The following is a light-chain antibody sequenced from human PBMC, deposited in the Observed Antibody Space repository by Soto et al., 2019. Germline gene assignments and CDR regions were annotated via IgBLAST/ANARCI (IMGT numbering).Light chain of an antibody. CDR1: SGSVSTDDY. V-gene: IGLV8-61*01. J-gene: IGLJ3*02. Sequence: QTVVTQAPSFSVSPGGTVTITCGLTSGSVSTDDYPGWYQQTPGKAPRALIYNTYTRSSGVPDRFSGSIVGNKAALTITGAQADDESDYYCVLYMGRGTCVFGGGTKLTVL. CDR2: NTY. CDR3: VLYMGRGTCV.